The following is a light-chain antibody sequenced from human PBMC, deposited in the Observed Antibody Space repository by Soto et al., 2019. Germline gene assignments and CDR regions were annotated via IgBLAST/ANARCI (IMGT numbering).Light chain of an antibody. J-gene: IGLJ2*01. CDR1: SSDIGNYNY. V-gene: IGLV2-8*01. CDR3: SSYAGSSNLI. CDR2: DVN. Sequence: QSALTQPPSASGSPGQSVTISCTGTSSDIGNYNYVSWYQQHPGKAPKMMIHDVNKRPSGVPDRFSGSKSGNTASLTVSGLQAEDEADYYCSSYAGSSNLIFGGGTKLTVL.